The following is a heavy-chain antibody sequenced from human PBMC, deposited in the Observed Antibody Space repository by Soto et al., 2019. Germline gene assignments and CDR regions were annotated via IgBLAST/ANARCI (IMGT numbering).Heavy chain of an antibody. D-gene: IGHD5-12*01. CDR2: TIPIFGTA. J-gene: IGHJ6*02. V-gene: IGHV1-69*13. CDR3: ARRVDRDGYNSYYYGMDV. Sequence: GASVKVSCKASGGTFSSYAISWVRQAPGQGLEWMGGTIPIFGTANYAQKFQGRVTITADESTSTAYMELSSLRSEDTAVYYCARRVDRDGYNSYYYGMDVWGQGTTVTVSS. CDR1: GGTFSSYA.